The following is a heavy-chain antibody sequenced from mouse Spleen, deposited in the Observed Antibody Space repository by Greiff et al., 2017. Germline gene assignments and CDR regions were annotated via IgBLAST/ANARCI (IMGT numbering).Heavy chain of an antibody. CDR2: INPSNGGT. CDR3: ASLITTVVASYAMDY. V-gene: IGHV1-53*01. D-gene: IGHD1-1*01. Sequence: QVQLQQSGTELVKPGASVKLSCKASGYTFTSYWMHWVKQRPGQGLEWIGNINPSNGGTNYNEKFKSKATLTVDKSSSTAYMQLSSLTSEDSAVYYCASLITTVVASYAMDYWGQGTSVTVSS. J-gene: IGHJ4*01. CDR1: GYTFTSYW.